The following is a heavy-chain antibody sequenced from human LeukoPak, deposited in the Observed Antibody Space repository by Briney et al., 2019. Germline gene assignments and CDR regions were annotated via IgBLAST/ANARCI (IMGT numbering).Heavy chain of an antibody. Sequence: SETLSLTCSVSGGSISSYYWSWIRQPPGKGLEWIGYIYYSGSTNYNPSLKSRVTISVDTSKNQFSLKLSSVTAADTAVYYCARDGVVRGVXHYYMDVWGKGTTVTVSS. V-gene: IGHV4-59*01. CDR3: ARDGVVRGVXHYYMDV. CDR1: GGSISSYY. D-gene: IGHD3-10*01. J-gene: IGHJ6*03. CDR2: IYYSGST.